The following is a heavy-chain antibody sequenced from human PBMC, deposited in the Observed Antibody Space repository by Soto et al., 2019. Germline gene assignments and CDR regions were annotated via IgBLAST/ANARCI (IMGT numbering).Heavy chain of an antibody. Sequence: GGSLRLSCAVSGFNVMSYWMSWVRQAPGEGRGWAGSIKEDGSEMYCSHSVSGLFSISRDSAGIALHLTMNYWSAEDTGVYCCSREIVFEYVNWGQGTLVTVCS. J-gene: IGHJ4*02. CDR3: SREIVFEYVN. CDR2: IKEDGSEM. D-gene: IGHD6-6*01. V-gene: IGHV3-7*01. CDR1: GFNVMSYW.